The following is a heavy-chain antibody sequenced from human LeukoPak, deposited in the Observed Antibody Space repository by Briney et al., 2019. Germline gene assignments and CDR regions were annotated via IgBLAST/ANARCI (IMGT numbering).Heavy chain of an antibody. J-gene: IGHJ4*02. Sequence: GGSLRLACTASEFTFSRYAMSWVRQAPGKGLEWVSAISGSGGSTYYADSVKGRFTISRDNSKNTLYLQMNSLRAEDTAIYYCATVITTGKGIWGQGTLVTVSS. CDR1: EFTFSRYA. V-gene: IGHV3-23*01. D-gene: IGHD2/OR15-2a*01. CDR3: ATVITTGKGI. CDR2: ISGSGGST.